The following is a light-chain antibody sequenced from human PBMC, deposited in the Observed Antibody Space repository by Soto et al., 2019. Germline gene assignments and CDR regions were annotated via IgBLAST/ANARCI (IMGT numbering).Light chain of an antibody. CDR3: QQYHSYSRP. CDR2: KGS. CDR1: QSISSW. V-gene: IGKV1-5*03. J-gene: IGKJ1*01. Sequence: DIQMTQSPSTLSASVGDRVTITCRASQSISSWLAWYQQKPGKAPKLLIYKGSSLESGVPSRFSGSGSGTEFTLTISILQPDDFATYYCQQYHSYSRPCAQGTKVDSK.